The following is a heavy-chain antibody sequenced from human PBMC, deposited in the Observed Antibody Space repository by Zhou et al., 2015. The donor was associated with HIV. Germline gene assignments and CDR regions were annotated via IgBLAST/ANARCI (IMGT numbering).Heavy chain of an antibody. Sequence: QVLLVQSGAEVKKPGSSVKVSCEASGGTFSNYAVSWVRQAPGQGLEWMGGIIPIFGTTKYAQKFQGRVTMTADKSTSTAYMDLRSLKSEDTAVYYCARERGEATRPEWRYFDLWGRGTLVTVSS. D-gene: IGHD6-6*01. CDR3: ARERGEATRPEWRYFDL. V-gene: IGHV1-69*06. CDR2: IIPIFGTT. CDR1: GGTFSNYA. J-gene: IGHJ2*01.